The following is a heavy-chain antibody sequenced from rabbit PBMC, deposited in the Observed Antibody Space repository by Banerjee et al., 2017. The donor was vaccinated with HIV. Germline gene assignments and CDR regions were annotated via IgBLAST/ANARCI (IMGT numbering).Heavy chain of an antibody. V-gene: IGHV1S45*01. D-gene: IGHD8-1*01. CDR3: ARDGAGGSYFAL. J-gene: IGHJ6*01. CDR1: GFSLSSYHM. CDR2: IYAGSSGST. Sequence: QEQLKETGGGLVQPGGSLTLTCKASGFSLSSYHMSWVRQAPGKGLELIACIYAGSSGSTYYASWAKGRFTISRENAQNTVFLQMTSLTAADTATYFCARDGAGGSYFALWGPGTLVTVS.